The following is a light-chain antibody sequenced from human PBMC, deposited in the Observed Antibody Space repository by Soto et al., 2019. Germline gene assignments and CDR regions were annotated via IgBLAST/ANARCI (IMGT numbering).Light chain of an antibody. Sequence: EIEMTQSPATLSVSPGERVTLSCRASQSVSNHLVWYQQKPGQAPRLLIYDASTRATGIPARFSGSGSGTDFTLTISSLQSEDFAVYYCQQHNHWPPYTFGQGTKLEIK. V-gene: IGKV3-15*01. CDR2: DAS. CDR3: QQHNHWPPYT. J-gene: IGKJ2*01. CDR1: QSVSNH.